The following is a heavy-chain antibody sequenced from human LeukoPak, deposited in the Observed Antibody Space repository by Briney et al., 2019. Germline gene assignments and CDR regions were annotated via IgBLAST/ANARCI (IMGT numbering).Heavy chain of an antibody. CDR1: GSSISSGDYY. V-gene: IGHV4-30-4*01. CDR2: IYYSGST. D-gene: IGHD3-10*01. CDR3: ARSYYGSGSSFYAFDV. Sequence: PSQTLSLTCTVSGSSISSGDYYWSWIRQPPGKGLEWIGYIYYSGSTYYNPSLKSRVTISVDTSKNQFSLKLSSVTAADTAVYYCARSYYGSGSSFYAFDVWGQGTMVTVSS. J-gene: IGHJ3*01.